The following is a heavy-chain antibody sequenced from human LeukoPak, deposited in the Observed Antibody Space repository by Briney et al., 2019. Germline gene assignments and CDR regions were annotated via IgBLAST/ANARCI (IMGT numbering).Heavy chain of an antibody. CDR1: GYTFTSYA. Sequence: ASVKVSCKASGYTFTSYAMHWVRQAPGQRLEWMGWINAGNGNTKYSQKFQGRVTITRDTSASTAYMELSSLRSEDTAVYYCTHSTAMVRIFDYWGQGTLVTVSS. CDR3: THSTAMVRIFDY. D-gene: IGHD5-18*01. J-gene: IGHJ4*02. V-gene: IGHV1-3*01. CDR2: INAGNGNT.